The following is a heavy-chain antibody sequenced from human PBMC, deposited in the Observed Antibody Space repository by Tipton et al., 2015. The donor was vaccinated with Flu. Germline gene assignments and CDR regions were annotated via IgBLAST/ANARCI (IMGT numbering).Heavy chain of an antibody. D-gene: IGHD6-19*01. J-gene: IGHJ5*02. V-gene: IGHV4-4*07. CDR1: GGSISSYY. Sequence: GLVKPSETLSLTCTVSGGSISSYYWSWIRQPAGKGLEWIGRIYTSGSTNYNPSLKSRVTMSVDTSKNQFSLNLSSVTAADTAVYHCASDHQWLRTSANWFDPWGQGTLVTVSS. CDR2: IYTSGST. CDR3: ASDHQWLRTSANWFDP.